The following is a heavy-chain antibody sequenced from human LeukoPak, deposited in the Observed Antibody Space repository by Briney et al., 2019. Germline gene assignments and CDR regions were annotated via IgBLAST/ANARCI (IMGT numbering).Heavy chain of an antibody. V-gene: IGHV4-38-2*02. J-gene: IGHJ4*02. Sequence: SETLSLACTVSGYSISSGYYWGWIRQPPGKGLEWIGSIYHSGSTYYNPSLKSRVTISVDTSKDQFSLKLSSVTAADTAVYYCAIEPATASGPPLDYWGQGTLVTVSS. D-gene: IGHD2-15*01. CDR2: IYHSGST. CDR3: AIEPATASGPPLDY. CDR1: GYSISSGYY.